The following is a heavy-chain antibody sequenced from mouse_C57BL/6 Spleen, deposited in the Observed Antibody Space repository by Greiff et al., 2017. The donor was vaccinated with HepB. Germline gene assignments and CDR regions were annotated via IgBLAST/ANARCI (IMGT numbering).Heavy chain of an antibody. J-gene: IGHJ4*01. CDR2: ISDGGSYT. V-gene: IGHV5-4*01. D-gene: IGHD2-1*01. CDR1: GFTFSSYA. CDR3: ARERGYGNYDYAMDY. Sequence: EVQRVESGGGLVKPGGSLKLSCAASGFTFSSYAMSRVRQTPEKRLEWVATISDGGSYTYYPDNVKGRFTISRDNAKNNLYLQMSHLKSEDTAMYYCARERGYGNYDYAMDYWGQGTSVTVSS.